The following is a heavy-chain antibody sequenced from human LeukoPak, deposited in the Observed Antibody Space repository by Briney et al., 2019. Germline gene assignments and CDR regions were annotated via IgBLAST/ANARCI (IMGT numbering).Heavy chain of an antibody. J-gene: IGHJ4*02. CDR3: ARDSPSGSYDY. V-gene: IGHV4-59*01. CDR1: GGSISSYY. D-gene: IGHD1-26*01. CDR2: IYYSGST. Sequence: SETLSLTCTVSGGSISSYYWSWIRQPPGKGLEWIGYIYYSGSTNYNLSLKSRVTISVDTSKNQFSLKLSSVTAADTAVYYCARDSPSGSYDYWGQGTLVTVSS.